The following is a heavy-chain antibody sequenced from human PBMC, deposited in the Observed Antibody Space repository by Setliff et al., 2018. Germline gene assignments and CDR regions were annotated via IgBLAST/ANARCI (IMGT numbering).Heavy chain of an antibody. CDR2: INHSGST. Sequence: SETLSLTCAVYGGSFSGYRWSWIRQPPGKGLEWIGEINHSGSTNYNPSLKSRITISVDTSKNQFSLKLSSVTAADTAVYYCARGSNSIFYWFDPWGQGTLVTVSS. D-gene: IGHD4-4*01. CDR3: ARGSNSIFYWFDP. V-gene: IGHV4-34*01. J-gene: IGHJ5*02. CDR1: GGSFSGYR.